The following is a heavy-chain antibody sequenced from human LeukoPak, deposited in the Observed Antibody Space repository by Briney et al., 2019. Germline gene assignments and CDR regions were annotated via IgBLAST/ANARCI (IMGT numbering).Heavy chain of an antibody. CDR1: GFTFSNYA. V-gene: IGHV3-15*01. CDR3: TNMAYPFDY. CDR2: IKTKTEGETT. Sequence: GGSLRLSCAASGFTFSNYAMSWVRQAPGKGLGCVGRIKTKTEGETTEYAAPVKGRFTISRDDSKNTMYLQMNSLKTEDTAVYYCTNMAYPFDYWGQGTLVTVSS. D-gene: IGHD2-2*01. J-gene: IGHJ4*02.